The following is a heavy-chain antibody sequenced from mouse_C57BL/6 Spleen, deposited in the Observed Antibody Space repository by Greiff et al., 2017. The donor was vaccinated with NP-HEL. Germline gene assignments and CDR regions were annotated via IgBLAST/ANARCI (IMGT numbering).Heavy chain of an antibody. D-gene: IGHD1-1*01. CDR3: TREVTTVPPYFDY. CDR2: ISSGGDYI. Sequence: EVKLVESGEGLVKPGGSLKLSCAASGFTFSSYAMSWVRQTPEKRLEWVAYISSGGDYIYYADTVKGRFTISRDNARNTLYLQMSSLKSEDTAMYYCTREVTTVPPYFDYWGQGTTLTVSS. CDR1: GFTFSSYA. J-gene: IGHJ2*01. V-gene: IGHV5-9-1*02.